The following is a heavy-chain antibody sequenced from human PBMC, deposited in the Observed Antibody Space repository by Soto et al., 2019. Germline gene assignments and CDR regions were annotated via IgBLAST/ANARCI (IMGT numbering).Heavy chain of an antibody. V-gene: IGHV1-18*01. CDR3: ARRLSYYYGMDV. D-gene: IGHD2-21*02. J-gene: IGHJ6*02. CDR2: IRPHSGNT. CDR1: GYTFTNYG. Sequence: GPEVKKPGASVNVSCQASGYTFTNYGVTWVRQAPGRGLEWMGWIRPHSGNTNHAQKFQGRVTMTTDTSTSTAYMELRSLTSDDTAVYLCARRLSYYYGMDVWGQGTTVTVFS.